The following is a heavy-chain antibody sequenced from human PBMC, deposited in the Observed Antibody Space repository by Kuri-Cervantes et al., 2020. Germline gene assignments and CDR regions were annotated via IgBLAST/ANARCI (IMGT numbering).Heavy chain of an antibody. CDR2: ISGSGVST. V-gene: IGHV3-23*01. Sequence: GESLKISCAASGFTFRSYAMTWVRQAPGKGLEWVSGISGSGVSTYYTDSVKGRFTISRDTSKNTLYLQMNSLRAEDTAVYYCARDSGASGSCRYEYWGQGTLVTVSS. CDR1: GFTFRSYA. D-gene: IGHD3-16*02. CDR3: ARDSGASGSCRYEY. J-gene: IGHJ4*02.